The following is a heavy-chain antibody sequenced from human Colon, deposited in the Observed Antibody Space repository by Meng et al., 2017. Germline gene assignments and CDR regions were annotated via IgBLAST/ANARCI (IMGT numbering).Heavy chain of an antibody. J-gene: IGHJ4*02. D-gene: IGHD5-18*01. CDR3: ARGMDKAKTGY. CDR1: GGSFSDYY. CDR2: IHPTGST. V-gene: IGHV4-34*02. Sequence: VHIQTWGAGLLKPSETLSLTRAVYGGSFSDYYWSWVRQPPGKGLEWIGEIHPTGSTSCNPSLKSRVSISVDTSKNQFSLKVSSVTAADTAMYYCARGMDKAKTGYWGQGTLVTVSS.